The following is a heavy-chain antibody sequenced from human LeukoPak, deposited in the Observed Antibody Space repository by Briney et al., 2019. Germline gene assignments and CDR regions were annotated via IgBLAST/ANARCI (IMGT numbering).Heavy chain of an antibody. CDR1: GFTFSSHG. V-gene: IGHV3-23*01. D-gene: IGHD4-17*01. J-gene: IGHJ4*02. CDR3: AKDPMTTVTTVDSD. CDR2: ISGSDGSNDGST. Sequence: GGSLRLSCAASGFTFSSHGINWVRQAPGKGLEWVSSISGSDGSNDGSTYYADSVKGRFTISRDNSKNTLYLQMNSLRAEDTAVYYCAKDPMTTVTTVDSDWGQGTLVIVSS.